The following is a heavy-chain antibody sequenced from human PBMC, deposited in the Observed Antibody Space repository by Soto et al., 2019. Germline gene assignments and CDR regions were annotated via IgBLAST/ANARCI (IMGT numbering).Heavy chain of an antibody. Sequence: PGGSLRLSCAASGFTFSTYGIHWVRQAPGKGLEWVSRISYDGNSKCYSDSVKGRFTISRDNAKNTVYLQMNSLRSEDTAVYYCGSVFENWGQGTPVTVSS. V-gene: IGHV3-74*01. J-gene: IGHJ4*02. CDR3: GSVFEN. CDR2: ISYDGNSK. CDR1: GFTFSTYG.